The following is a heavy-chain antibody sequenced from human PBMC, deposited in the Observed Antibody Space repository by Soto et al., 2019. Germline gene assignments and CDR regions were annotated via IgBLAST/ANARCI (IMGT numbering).Heavy chain of an antibody. Sequence: SGGSLRLSCAASGFTFSSYAMHWVRQAPGKGLEWVAVISYDGSNKYYADSVKGRFTISRDNSKNTLYLQMNSLRAEDTAVYYCASGSSSKLYFDYWGQGTLVTVYS. V-gene: IGHV3-30-3*01. CDR2: ISYDGSNK. CDR1: GFTFSSYA. CDR3: ASGSSSKLYFDY. J-gene: IGHJ4*02. D-gene: IGHD6-6*01.